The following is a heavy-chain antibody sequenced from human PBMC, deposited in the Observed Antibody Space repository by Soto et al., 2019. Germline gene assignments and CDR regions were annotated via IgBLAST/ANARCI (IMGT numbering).Heavy chain of an antibody. CDR3: ATREPNSRTYFGVFDY. CDR2: IYHTGNT. J-gene: IGHJ4*02. V-gene: IGHV4-59*08. Sequence: SETLSLTCNVSGVSGDSFTNYFWSWLRQTPGKGLEWIGYIYHTGNTNNNPSLESRVVISIDTSKNQFSLKLNSVTAADTAVYYCATREPNSRTYFGVFDYWGQGTQVTVSS. CDR1: GDSFTNYF. D-gene: IGHD1-26*01.